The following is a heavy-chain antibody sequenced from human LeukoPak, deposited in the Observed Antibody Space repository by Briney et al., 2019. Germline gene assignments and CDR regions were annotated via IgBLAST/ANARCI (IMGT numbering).Heavy chain of an antibody. CDR3: VRDNRSYNFDY. Sequence: GGSLRLSCAASGFTFSRYWMHWVRQAPGKGLVWVSCIKSDGSSTSIADSAKGRFTISRDNAKNTVYLQMNSLRAEDTAVYYCVRDNRSYNFDYGAREPWSPSPQ. V-gene: IGHV3-74*01. D-gene: IGHD1-26*01. CDR2: IKSDGSST. CDR1: GFTFSRYW. J-gene: IGHJ4*02.